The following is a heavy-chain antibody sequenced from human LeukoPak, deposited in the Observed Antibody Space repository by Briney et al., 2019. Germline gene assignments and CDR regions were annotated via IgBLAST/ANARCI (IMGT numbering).Heavy chain of an antibody. CDR2: ISYYGSNK. Sequence: GGSLRLSRAASGFTFSSYGMHWVGQAPGKGLDWVAVISYYGSNKYYADPVKGRFTISRDTSKHTLYLHMHSLRAEATAVSYCAKAIAPYGSPPDYFDYWGQGTLVTVSS. D-gene: IGHD4-17*01. CDR3: AKAIAPYGSPPDYFDY. V-gene: IGHV3-30*18. CDR1: GFTFSSYG. J-gene: IGHJ4*02.